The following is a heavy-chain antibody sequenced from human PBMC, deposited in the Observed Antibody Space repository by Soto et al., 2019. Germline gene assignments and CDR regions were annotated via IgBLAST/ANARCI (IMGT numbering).Heavy chain of an antibody. D-gene: IGHD3-3*01. V-gene: IGHV3-23*04. Sequence: EVQLVESGGGLVQPGGSLTLSCVASGFAFSTYTMSWVRQAPGQGLEWVSGILGGGDGVFYADSVKGRFTISRDQARNTLYLQMNSLRNDDTAIYYCAKARQPDGFWPFDHWGRGTLVIVSS. CDR3: AKARQPDGFWPFDH. CDR1: GFAFSTYT. J-gene: IGHJ4*02. CDR2: ILGGGDGV.